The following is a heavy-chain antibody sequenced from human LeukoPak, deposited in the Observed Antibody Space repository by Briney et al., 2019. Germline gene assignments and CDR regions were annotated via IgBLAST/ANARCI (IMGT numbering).Heavy chain of an antibody. Sequence: GGSLRLSCAASGFTFSSYAMSWVRQAPGKGLEWVSAISGSGGSTYYADSVNGRFTISRDNSKNTLYLQMNSLRAEDTAVYYCAKDQGYYYGSGSYYPWDYWGQGTLVTVSS. D-gene: IGHD3-10*01. V-gene: IGHV3-23*01. CDR1: GFTFSSYA. J-gene: IGHJ4*02. CDR2: ISGSGGST. CDR3: AKDQGYYYGSGSYYPWDY.